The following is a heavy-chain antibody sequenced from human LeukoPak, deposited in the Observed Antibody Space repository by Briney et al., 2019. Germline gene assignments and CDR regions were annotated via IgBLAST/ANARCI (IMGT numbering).Heavy chain of an antibody. CDR2: IKQDATEK. Sequence: GGSLRLSCAASGFTISSYWMNWVRQAPGKGLEWVANIKQDATEKYYVDSVKGRFTISRDNAKNSLYLQMISLRAEDTAVYYCAGDFYFMDVWGRGTTVTVSS. CDR3: AGDFYFMDV. J-gene: IGHJ6*03. V-gene: IGHV3-7*01. CDR1: GFTISSYW.